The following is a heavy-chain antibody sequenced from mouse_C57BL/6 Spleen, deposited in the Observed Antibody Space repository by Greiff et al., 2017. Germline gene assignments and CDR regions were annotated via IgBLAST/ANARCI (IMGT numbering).Heavy chain of an antibody. J-gene: IGHJ3*01. Sequence: EVQLVESGGGLVQPGGSLKLSCAASGFTFSDYGMAWVRQAPRKGPEWVAFISNLAYSIYYADTVTGRFTISRENAKHTLYLEMSSLRSEDTAMYYCARDDNGWFAYWGQGTLVTVSA. CDR3: ARDDNGWFAY. V-gene: IGHV5-15*01. CDR2: ISNLAYSI. CDR1: GFTFSDYG. D-gene: IGHD2-3*01.